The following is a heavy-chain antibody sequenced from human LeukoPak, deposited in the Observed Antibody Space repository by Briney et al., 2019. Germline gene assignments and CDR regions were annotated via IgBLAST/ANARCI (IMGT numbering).Heavy chain of an antibody. CDR2: IIPIFGTA. CDR1: GYTFTGYY. J-gene: IGHJ4*02. Sequence: SVKVSCKASGYTFTGYYMHWVRQAPGQGLEWMGRIIPIFGTANYAQKFQGRVTITTDESTSTAYMELSSLRSEDTAVYYCARADSSGWYGGFDYWGQGTLVTVSS. V-gene: IGHV1-69*05. D-gene: IGHD6-19*01. CDR3: ARADSSGWYGGFDY.